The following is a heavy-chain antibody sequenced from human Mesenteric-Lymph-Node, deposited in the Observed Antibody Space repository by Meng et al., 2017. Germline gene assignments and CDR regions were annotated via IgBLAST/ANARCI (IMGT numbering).Heavy chain of an antibody. Sequence: RVEGSGPGLGKPSRPLARTFTVSCGSIGSGGYYWGWIRQPPGKGLEWIGSIGHSGFTYYTPSLKSRVTVSIDTSRNQFSLWLTSVTAADTAVYYCVRSSGWVKTGFDPWGQGTLVTVSS. V-gene: IGHV4-39*01. CDR1: CGSIGSGGYY. CDR2: IGHSGFT. J-gene: IGHJ5*02. D-gene: IGHD6-19*01. CDR3: VRSSGWVKTGFDP.